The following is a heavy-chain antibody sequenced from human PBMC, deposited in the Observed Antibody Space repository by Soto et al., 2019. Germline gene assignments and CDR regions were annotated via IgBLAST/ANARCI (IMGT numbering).Heavy chain of an antibody. Sequence: QVQLQESGPGLVKPSQTLSLTCTVSGGSISSGGYYWSWIRQHPGKGLKWIGYIYYSGSTYYNPSPKSRVTISVDTSKTQFSLKLSSVTAADTAVYYCARTSYDSSGTAADPWGQGTLVTVSS. CDR1: GGSISSGGYY. J-gene: IGHJ5*02. CDR3: ARTSYDSSGTAADP. V-gene: IGHV4-31*03. D-gene: IGHD3-22*01. CDR2: IYYSGST.